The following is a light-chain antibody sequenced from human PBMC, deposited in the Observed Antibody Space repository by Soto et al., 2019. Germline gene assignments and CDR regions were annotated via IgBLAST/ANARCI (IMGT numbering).Light chain of an antibody. CDR2: KDS. V-gene: IGLV3-25*02. CDR3: QSADSSGTWV. CDR1: ALPKQY. Sequence: SYELTQPPSVSVSPGQTARITCSGDALPKQYAYWYQQKPGQAPVLVIYKDSERPSGIPERFSGSSSGTTVTLTISGVQGEDEADYYCQSADSSGTWVFGGGTKLTVL. J-gene: IGLJ3*02.